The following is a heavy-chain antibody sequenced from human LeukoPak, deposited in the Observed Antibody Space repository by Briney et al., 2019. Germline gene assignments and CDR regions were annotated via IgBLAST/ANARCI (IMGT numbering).Heavy chain of an antibody. Sequence: SETLSLTCTVSGGSISSYYWSWIRQPPGKGLEWIGHIYYSGSTNYNPSLKSRVTISVDTSKNQFSLKLSSVTAADTAVYYCARVYCSGGSCHSDYWGQGTLVTVSS. CDR2: IYYSGST. V-gene: IGHV4-59*01. D-gene: IGHD2-15*01. CDR1: GGSISSYY. J-gene: IGHJ4*02. CDR3: ARVYCSGGSCHSDY.